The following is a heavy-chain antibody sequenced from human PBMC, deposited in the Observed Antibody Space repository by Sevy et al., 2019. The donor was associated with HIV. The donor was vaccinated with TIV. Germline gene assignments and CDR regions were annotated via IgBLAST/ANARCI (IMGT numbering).Heavy chain of an antibody. V-gene: IGHV3-23*01. CDR3: AKRYCSTITCYDDDFWNPYYFYGLDV. CDR2: ISAGGTTT. D-gene: IGHD2-2*01. CDR1: GFIFSNYP. J-gene: IGHJ6*02. Sequence: GGSLRLSCAASGFIFSNYPMSWVRHSPGKGLEWVSDISAGGTTTYYADSVEGRFTISRDNSKNTVSLQMNSLGAEDTAIYYCAKRYCSTITCYDDDFWNPYYFYGLDVWSQGISVTFSS.